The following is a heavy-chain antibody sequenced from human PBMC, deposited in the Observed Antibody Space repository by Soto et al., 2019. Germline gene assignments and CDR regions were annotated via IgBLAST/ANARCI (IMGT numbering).Heavy chain of an antibody. D-gene: IGHD3-22*01. CDR1: GFSLTTSGVG. J-gene: IGHJ6*02. Sequence: SCPTLVNPTQTLTLTCPFSGFSLTTSGVGVGWIRQPPGKALEWLALIYWDDDKRYSPSLKSRLTITKDTSKNQVVLTMTNMDPVDTATYYCARGYYYDSRGYYYDGMDVWVQGTTVTVSS. CDR3: ARGYYYDSRGYYYDGMDV. V-gene: IGHV2-5*02. CDR2: IYWDDDK.